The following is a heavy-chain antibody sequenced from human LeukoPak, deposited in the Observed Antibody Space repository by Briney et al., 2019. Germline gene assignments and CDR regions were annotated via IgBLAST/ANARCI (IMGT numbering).Heavy chain of an antibody. J-gene: IGHJ5*02. CDR2: IYPGDSDT. Sequence: GESLKISCKGSGYSFTSYWIGWVRQMPGKGLEWMGIIYPGDSDTRYSPSFQGQVTISADKSISTAYLQWSSLKASDTAMYYCARRSPSYGPGSFWFDPWGQGTLVTVSS. D-gene: IGHD3-10*01. CDR1: GYSFTSYW. CDR3: ARRSPSYGPGSFWFDP. V-gene: IGHV5-51*01.